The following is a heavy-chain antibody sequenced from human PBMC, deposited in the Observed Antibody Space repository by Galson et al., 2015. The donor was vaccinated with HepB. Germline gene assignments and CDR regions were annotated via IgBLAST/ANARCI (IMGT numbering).Heavy chain of an antibody. Sequence: SLRLSCAASGFTFSSYGMHWVRQAPGKGLEWVAVIWYDGSNKYYADSVKGRFTISRDNSKNTLYLQMNSLRAEDTAVYYCARGPDIVVVPAANNYYYMDVWGKGTTVTVSS. D-gene: IGHD2-2*01. V-gene: IGHV3-33*01. CDR3: ARGPDIVVVPAANNYYYMDV. CDR2: IWYDGSNK. CDR1: GFTFSSYG. J-gene: IGHJ6*03.